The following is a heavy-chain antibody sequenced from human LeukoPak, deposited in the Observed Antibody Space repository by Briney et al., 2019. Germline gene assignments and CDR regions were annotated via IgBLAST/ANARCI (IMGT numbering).Heavy chain of an antibody. J-gene: IGHJ4*02. CDR1: GGSISSYY. CDR2: IYYSGTT. D-gene: IGHD5-12*01. Sequence: SETLSLTCTVSGGSISSYYWSWIRQPPGKGLEWIGYIYYSGTTNYNPSLKSRVTISVDTSKNQFSLKLSSVTAADTAVYYCARGAGGYKNNQSKYRNQSTFDYWGQGTLVTVSS. V-gene: IGHV4-59*01. CDR3: ARGAGGYKNNQSKYRNQSTFDY.